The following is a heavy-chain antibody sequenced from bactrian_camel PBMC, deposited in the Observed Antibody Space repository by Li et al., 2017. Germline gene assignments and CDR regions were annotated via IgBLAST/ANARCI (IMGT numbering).Heavy chain of an antibody. CDR1: GDTINSNC. Sequence: QLVESGGGSVQAGGSLRLSCEISGDTINSNCLAWFRQSPGKEREGVAAIISGATSTYYSNSVKGRFTISQDNAKNTVYLQMNNLKPEDTAMYYCAAELKGGPWLRAASCAYWGQGTQVTVS. CDR2: IISGATST. CDR3: AAELKGGPWLRAASCAY. D-gene: IGHD7*01. V-gene: IGHV3S25*01. J-gene: IGHJ4*01.